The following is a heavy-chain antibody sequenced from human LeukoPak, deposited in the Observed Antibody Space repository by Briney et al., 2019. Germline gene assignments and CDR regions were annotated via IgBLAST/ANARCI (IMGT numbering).Heavy chain of an antibody. J-gene: IGHJ2*01. Sequence: ASVKVSCKASGYTFTGYYMHWVRQAPGQGLEWMGWINPNSGGTNYAQKFQGRVTMTRDTSISTAYMELSRLRSDDTAVYYCARDPGGQWLVRFGYWYFDLWGRGTLVTVSS. CDR2: INPNSGGT. D-gene: IGHD6-19*01. CDR3: ARDPGGQWLVRFGYWYFDL. V-gene: IGHV1-2*02. CDR1: GYTFTGYY.